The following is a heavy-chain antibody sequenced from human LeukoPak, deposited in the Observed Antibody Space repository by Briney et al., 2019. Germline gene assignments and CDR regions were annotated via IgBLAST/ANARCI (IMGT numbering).Heavy chain of an antibody. CDR3: ARLSPYYYDSSGYLDAFDI. V-gene: IGHV4-59*01. J-gene: IGHJ3*02. CDR1: GGSISSYY. CDR2: IYYSGST. Sequence: SETLSLTCTVSGGSISSYYWSWIRQPPGKGLEWIGYIYYSGSTNYNPSLKSRVTISVDTSKNQFSLKLSSVTAADTAVYYCARLSPYYYDSSGYLDAFDIWGQGTVVTVSS. D-gene: IGHD3-22*01.